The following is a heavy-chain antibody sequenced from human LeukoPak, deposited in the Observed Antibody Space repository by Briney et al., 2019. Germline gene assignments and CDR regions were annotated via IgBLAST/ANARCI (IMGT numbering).Heavy chain of an antibody. CDR3: ARDKGGYNYEYYFDS. CDR1: GFTFSSYS. Sequence: PGGSLRLSCAASGFTFSSYSMNWVRQAPGKGLEWVASISTGSSYKCYADLVMGRFTISRDNAENSLYLQMNSLRAEDTAVYFCARDKGGYNYEYYFDSWGQGALVTVSS. J-gene: IGHJ4*02. D-gene: IGHD5-18*01. CDR2: ISTGSSYK. V-gene: IGHV3-21*01.